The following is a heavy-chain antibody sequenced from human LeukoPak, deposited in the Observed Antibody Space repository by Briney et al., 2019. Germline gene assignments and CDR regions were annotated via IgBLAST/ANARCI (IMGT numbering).Heavy chain of an antibody. CDR2: IKQDGSEK. CDR1: GFTFSSYW. V-gene: IGHV3-7*04. J-gene: IGHJ5*02. D-gene: IGHD3-10*01. CDR3: VRVVMVRGVNNWFDP. Sequence: GGSLRLSCAASGFTFSSYWMSWVRQAPGKGLEWVANIKQDGSEKYYVDSVKGRFTISRDNSKNTLFVQMNSLRAEDTAVYYCVRVVMVRGVNNWFDPWGQGTLVTVSS.